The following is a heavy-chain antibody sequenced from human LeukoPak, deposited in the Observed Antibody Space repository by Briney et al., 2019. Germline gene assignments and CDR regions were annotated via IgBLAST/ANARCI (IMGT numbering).Heavy chain of an antibody. CDR2: LSGSGSRT. CDR1: GFTFSTYA. CDR3: AKGYGYNPYYFDY. V-gene: IGHV3-23*01. J-gene: IGHJ4*02. Sequence: GGSLRLSCAASGFTFSTYAMAWVRQAPGKGLQWVSSLSGSGSRTNYAESVKGRFTISRDNSKNTLYVQMNSLRVEDTAVYYCAKGYGYNPYYFDYWGQGALVTVSS. D-gene: IGHD5-18*01.